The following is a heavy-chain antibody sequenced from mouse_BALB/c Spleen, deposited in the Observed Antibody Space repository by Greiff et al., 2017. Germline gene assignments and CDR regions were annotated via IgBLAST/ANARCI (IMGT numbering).Heavy chain of an antibody. CDR3: ASPDYYGSSYSWFAY. D-gene: IGHD1-1*01. CDR1: GYSITSGYY. Sequence: VQLKESGPGLVKPSQSLSLTCSVTGYSITSGYYWNWIRQFPGNKLEWMGYISYDGSNNYNPSLKNRISITRDTSKNQFFLKLNSVTTEDTATYYCASPDYYGSSYSWFAYWGQGTLVTVSA. J-gene: IGHJ3*01. CDR2: ISYDGSN. V-gene: IGHV3-6*02.